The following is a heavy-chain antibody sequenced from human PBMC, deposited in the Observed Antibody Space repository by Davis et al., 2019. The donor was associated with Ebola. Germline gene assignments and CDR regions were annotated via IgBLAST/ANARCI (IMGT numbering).Heavy chain of an antibody. CDR2: IYSGYSDT. CDR3: ARYGLGLFSSPWFDP. Sequence: GESPKTPRKGSGYSLTSYWIGRVRQMPGKGPEWMGIIYSGYSDTRHSPSFQGQVTIPADKSISTAYLQWSSLKASDTAMYYCARYGLGLFSSPWFDPWGQGTLVTVSS. D-gene: IGHD3-16*01. V-gene: IGHV5-51*01. J-gene: IGHJ5*02. CDR1: GYSLTSYW.